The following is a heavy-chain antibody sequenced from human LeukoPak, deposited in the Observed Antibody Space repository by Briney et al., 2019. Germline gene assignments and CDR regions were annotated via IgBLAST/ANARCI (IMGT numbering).Heavy chain of an antibody. D-gene: IGHD6-19*01. CDR2: ISGSGGST. CDR3: AKDSYSSGWADY. Sequence: GASLRLSCAASGFTFSSYAMSWVRQAPGKGLEWVSAISGSGGSTYYADSVKGRFTISRDNSKNTLYLQMNSLRAEDTAVYYCAKDSYSSGWADYWGQGTLVTVSS. CDR1: GFTFSSYA. J-gene: IGHJ4*02. V-gene: IGHV3-23*01.